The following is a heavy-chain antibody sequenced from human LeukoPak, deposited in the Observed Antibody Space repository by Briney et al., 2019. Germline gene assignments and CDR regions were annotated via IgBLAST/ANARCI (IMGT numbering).Heavy chain of an antibody. CDR3: ARDTSGWYNDAFDL. CDR2: ISSDSSSI. D-gene: IGHD6-19*01. V-gene: IGHV3-48*02. CDR1: GFTFSSYW. Sequence: QAGGSLRLSCAASGFTFSSYWMSWVRQAPGKGLEWLSYISSDSSSIYDADSVKGRFAISRDNGKNSLYLQMNHLRDDDTAVYYCARDTSGWYNDAFDLWGQGTRVIVSS. J-gene: IGHJ3*01.